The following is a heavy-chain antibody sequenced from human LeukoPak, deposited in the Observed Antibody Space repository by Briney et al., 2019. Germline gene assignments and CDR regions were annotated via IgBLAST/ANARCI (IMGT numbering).Heavy chain of an antibody. V-gene: IGHV4-59*12. CDR1: GGFISSYY. J-gene: IGHJ6*03. D-gene: IGHD1-1*01. Sequence: PSETLSLTCTVSGGFISSYYWSWVRQPPGKGLEWIGYIYYTGSTDYNPSLKSRVTMSVDTSKNQFSLKLSSVTAADTAVYYCARDRGNWNPGTYYYYYMDVWGKGTTVTVSS. CDR2: IYYTGST. CDR3: ARDRGNWNPGTYYYYYMDV.